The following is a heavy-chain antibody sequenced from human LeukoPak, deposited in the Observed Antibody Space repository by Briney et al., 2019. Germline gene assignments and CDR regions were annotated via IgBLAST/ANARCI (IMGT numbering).Heavy chain of an antibody. CDR2: MNADGSTI. D-gene: IGHD6-13*01. Sequence: GGSLRLSCAASGFTFSNSWMHWVRQPPGKGLVWVSYMNADGSTIAHADSVRGRFTMSRDNAKNILHLQMNSLRDEDPGVYFCVRGTSNWYGVDFWGRGTLVTVSS. V-gene: IGHV3-74*01. CDR1: GFTFSNSW. J-gene: IGHJ4*02. CDR3: VRGTSNWYGVDF.